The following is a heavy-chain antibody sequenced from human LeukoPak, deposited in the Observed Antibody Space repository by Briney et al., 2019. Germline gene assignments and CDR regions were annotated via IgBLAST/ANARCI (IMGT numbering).Heavy chain of an antibody. J-gene: IGHJ5*02. D-gene: IGHD4-17*01. CDR3: ARGPLTVTRGFDP. Sequence: NPSETLSLTCTVSGGSIDIYYWSWIRQPAGKGLEWVGRIYTSGSTNYNPSLKTRVTMSVDTSKNQFSLKLSSVTAADTAVYYCARGPLTVTRGFDPWGQGTLVTVSS. CDR1: GGSIDIYY. CDR2: IYTSGST. V-gene: IGHV4-4*07.